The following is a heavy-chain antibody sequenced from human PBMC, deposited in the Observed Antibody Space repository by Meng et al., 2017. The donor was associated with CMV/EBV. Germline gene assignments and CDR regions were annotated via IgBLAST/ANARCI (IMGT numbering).Heavy chain of an antibody. D-gene: IGHD2-21*01. V-gene: IGHV3-48*03. Sequence: GGSLRLSCVVSRFVFSNYEMNWVRQAPGKGLEWLSSISSSGSTIHYADSVKGRFTISRDNAKNSLYLQMNSLRAEDSGIYYCARVVVRSSSGVDYWGQGTPVTVSS. J-gene: IGHJ4*02. CDR3: ARVVVRSSSGVDY. CDR2: ISSSGSTI. CDR1: RFVFSNYE.